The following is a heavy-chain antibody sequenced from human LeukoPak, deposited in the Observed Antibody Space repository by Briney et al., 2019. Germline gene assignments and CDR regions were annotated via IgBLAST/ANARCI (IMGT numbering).Heavy chain of an antibody. V-gene: IGHV3-48*04. CDR3: AREGHYDILTGYFQD. J-gene: IGHJ1*01. CDR2: ITNSGTTI. CDR1: GFTFSSYA. Sequence: PGGSLRLSCAASGFTFSSYAMSWVRQAPGKGLEWVSYITNSGTTIYYADSVKGRFTISRDNAKNSLYLQMNSLRAEDTAVYYCAREGHYDILTGYFQDWGQGTLVTVSS. D-gene: IGHD3-9*01.